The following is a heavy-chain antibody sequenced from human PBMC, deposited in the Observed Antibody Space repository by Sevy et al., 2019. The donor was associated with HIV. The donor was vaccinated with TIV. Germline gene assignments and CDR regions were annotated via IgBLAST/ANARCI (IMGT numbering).Heavy chain of an antibody. D-gene: IGHD4-4*01. Sequence: GGSLRLSCAGSGFTFSSYWMSWVRQAPGKGLEWVANINQDGSGKNYVDSVKGRFTISRDNAKNSLYLQMNSLRADDTAVYYCARDPFSKADYWGQGTLVTVSS. CDR2: INQDGSGK. V-gene: IGHV3-7*01. J-gene: IGHJ4*02. CDR1: GFTFSSYW. CDR3: ARDPFSKADY.